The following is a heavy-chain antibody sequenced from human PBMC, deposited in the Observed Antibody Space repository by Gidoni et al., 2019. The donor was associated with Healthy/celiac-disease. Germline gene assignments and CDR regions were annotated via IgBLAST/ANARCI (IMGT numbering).Heavy chain of an antibody. V-gene: IGHV4-59*01. Sequence: QVQLQESGPGLVKPSETLSLTCTVSGGSIRSYYWSWIRQPPRKGLEWIGYIYYSGSTNDNPSLKSRVTISVDTSKNQFSLKLISVTAADTAVYYCAREAYYYDSSGYYGREAFDIWGQGTMVTVSS. CDR1: GGSIRSYY. J-gene: IGHJ3*02. D-gene: IGHD3-22*01. CDR2: IYYSGST. CDR3: AREAYYYDSSGYYGREAFDI.